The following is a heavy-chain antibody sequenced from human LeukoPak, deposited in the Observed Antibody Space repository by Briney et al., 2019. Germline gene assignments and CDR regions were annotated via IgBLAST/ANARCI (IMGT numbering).Heavy chain of an antibody. Sequence: TSQTLSLTCTVSGGSISSGGYYWSWIRQHPGKGLEWIGYIYYSGSTYYNPSLKSRVTISVDTSKNQFSLKLSSVTAADTAVYYCATVDTATKFIDYWGQGTLVTVSS. CDR2: IYYSGST. V-gene: IGHV4-31*03. CDR1: GGSISSGGYY. J-gene: IGHJ4*02. D-gene: IGHD5-18*01. CDR3: ATVDTATKFIDY.